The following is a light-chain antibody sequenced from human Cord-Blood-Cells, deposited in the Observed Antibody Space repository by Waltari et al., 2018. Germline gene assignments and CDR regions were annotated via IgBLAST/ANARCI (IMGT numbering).Light chain of an antibody. V-gene: IGKV1-8*01. J-gene: IGKJ1*01. CDR3: QQYYSYPRT. Sequence: AIRMTQSPSSFSASTRDRVTITCRASQGISSYLAWYQQKPGKAPKLLIYAASTFQSGVPSRFSGSGSGTDFTLTISCLQSEDFATYYCQQYYSYPRTFGQGTKVEIK. CDR2: AAS. CDR1: QGISSY.